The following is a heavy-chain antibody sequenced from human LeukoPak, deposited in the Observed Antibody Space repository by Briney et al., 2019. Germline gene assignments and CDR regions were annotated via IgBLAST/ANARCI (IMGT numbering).Heavy chain of an antibody. V-gene: IGHV3-74*01. Sequence: GGSLRLSCAASGFAFRAYWMPGVPQAPGKGLGWVARINEDATTISYADSVKGRFIISRDNTKKSLYLQMNNLSAEDTAVYYCVRDLVFVWTPGDDFDFWGQGTLVIVSS. J-gene: IGHJ4*02. CDR3: VRDLVFVWTPGDDFDF. D-gene: IGHD3-16*01. CDR1: GFAFRAYW. CDR2: INEDATTI.